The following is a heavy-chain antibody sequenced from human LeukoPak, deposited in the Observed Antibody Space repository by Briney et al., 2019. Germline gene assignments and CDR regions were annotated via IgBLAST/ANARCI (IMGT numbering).Heavy chain of an antibody. D-gene: IGHD5-18*01. J-gene: IGHJ4*02. V-gene: IGHV4-30-2*01. CDR3: ARTILELWLPGAFDY. CDR2: IYHSGST. CDR1: GGSISSGGYS. Sequence: SETLSLTCTVSGGSISSGGYSWSWIRQPPGKGLEWIGYIYHSGSTYYNPSLKSRVTISVDRSKNQFSLKLSSVTAADTAVYYCARTILELWLPGAFDYWGQGTLVTVSS.